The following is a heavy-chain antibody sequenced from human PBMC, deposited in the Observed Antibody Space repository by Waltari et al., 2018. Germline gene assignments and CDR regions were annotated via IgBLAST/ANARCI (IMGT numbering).Heavy chain of an antibody. J-gene: IGHJ6*02. CDR2: IEPGDSDT. V-gene: IGHV5-51*01. Sequence: EVQLVQSGAEVKKPGESLKISCKGSGYSFTSYWIGWVRQMPGKGLEWMGIIEPGDSDTRYSPYFQGQVTISADKSISTAYLQWSSLKASDTAMYYCARHAYPPYDSGSYFLLGMDVWGQGTTVTVSS. CDR3: ARHAYPPYDSGSYFLLGMDV. CDR1: GYSFTSYW. D-gene: IGHD1-26*01.